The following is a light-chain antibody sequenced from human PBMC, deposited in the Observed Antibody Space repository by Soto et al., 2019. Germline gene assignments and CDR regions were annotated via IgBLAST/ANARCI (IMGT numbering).Light chain of an antibody. CDR1: QGISSY. J-gene: IGKJ4*01. V-gene: IGKV1-8*01. Sequence: AIRMTQSPSSFSASTGDRVTITCRASQGISSYLAWYQQKPGKAPKLLIYAASTLQSGVPSRLSGSGSGTDFTLTISCLQSEDFVTYYCQQYYSYPLTFGGGTKVDIK. CDR2: AAS. CDR3: QQYYSYPLT.